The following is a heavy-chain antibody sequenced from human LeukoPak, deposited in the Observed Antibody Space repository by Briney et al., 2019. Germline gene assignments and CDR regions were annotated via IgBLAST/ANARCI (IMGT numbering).Heavy chain of an antibody. Sequence: SETLSLTCTVSGGSISSSNYYWAWIRQPPGKGVERIATIYYSGATQYNPSLKSRVTISVDTSKNQFSLKMSSVTAADTAFYYCARELRYSSADSCYSCDYWGRGSLVTVSS. V-gene: IGHV4-39*07. CDR3: ARELRYSSADSCYSCDY. CDR1: GGSISSSNYY. D-gene: IGHD2-15*01. CDR2: IYYSGAT. J-gene: IGHJ4*02.